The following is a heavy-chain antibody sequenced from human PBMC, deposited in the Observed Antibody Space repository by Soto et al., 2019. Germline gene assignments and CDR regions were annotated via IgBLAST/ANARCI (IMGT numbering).Heavy chain of an antibody. V-gene: IGHV5-51*01. CDR2: IYPGDSDT. CDR3: ASGHAALYDYIWGSYRGESEYFQH. Sequence: GESLKISCKGSGYSFTSYWIGWVRQMPGKGLEWMGIIYPGDSDTRYSPSFQGQVTISADKSISTAYLQWSSLKASDTAMYYCASGHAALYDYIWGSYRGESEYFQHWGQGTLVTVSS. CDR1: GYSFTSYW. D-gene: IGHD3-16*02. J-gene: IGHJ1*01.